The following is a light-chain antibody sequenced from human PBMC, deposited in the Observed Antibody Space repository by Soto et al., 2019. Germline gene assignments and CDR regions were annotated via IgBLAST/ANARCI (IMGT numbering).Light chain of an antibody. CDR2: ETS. CDR3: QQRRDWPRLT. J-gene: IGKJ4*01. CDR1: QMVSDY. Sequence: DIVLTQSPATLSLSPGERATLSCNPSQMVSDYLAWFQPKPGQAPRLLIYETSNRAPGAPARFSGSGYGTDFTLTISSLEPEDSAVYYCQQRRDWPRLTFGGGTKVEI. V-gene: IGKV3-11*01.